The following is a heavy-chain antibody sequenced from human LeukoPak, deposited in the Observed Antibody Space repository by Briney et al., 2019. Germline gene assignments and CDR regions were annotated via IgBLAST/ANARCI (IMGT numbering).Heavy chain of an antibody. V-gene: IGHV3-7*01. D-gene: IGHD6-13*01. CDR2: IKQDGSEK. J-gene: IGHJ4*02. CDR1: GFTFSSYW. CDR3: ARGRGDSSSWYFDY. Sequence: GGSLRLSCEASGFTFSSYWMSWVRQAPGKGLEWVANIKQDGSEKYYVDSVKGRFTISRDKAKNSLYLQMNSLRAEDTAVYYCARGRGDSSSWYFDYWGQGALVTVSS.